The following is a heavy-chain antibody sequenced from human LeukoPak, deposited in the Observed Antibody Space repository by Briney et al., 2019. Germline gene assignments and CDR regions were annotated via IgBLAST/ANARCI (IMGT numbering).Heavy chain of an antibody. CDR2: ISAYNGNT. CDR1: GYTFTSYG. CDR3: ARAEQSYYYYGMDV. V-gene: IGHV1-18*01. J-gene: IGHJ6*02. Sequence: ASVKVSCKASGYTFTSYGISWVRQAPGQGLEWMGWISAYNGNTNYAQKLQGRVTMTTDTSTSTAYMELRSLRSDDTAVYYCARAEQSYYYYGMDVWGQGTTVTVSS. D-gene: IGHD1/OR15-1a*01.